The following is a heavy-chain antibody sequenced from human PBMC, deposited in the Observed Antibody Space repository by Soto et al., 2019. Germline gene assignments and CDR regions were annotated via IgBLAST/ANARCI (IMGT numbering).Heavy chain of an antibody. CDR1: GGSISSYY. D-gene: IGHD6-13*01. CDR2: ISYSGST. J-gene: IGHJ6*02. Sequence: SETLSLTCTVSGGSISSYYWSWIRQPPGKGLEWIGYISYSGSTNYNPSLKSRVTISVDTSKTQFFLKLTSVTAADTAVYYCARVVFSSCLGYYYGMDAWGQGTTVTVSS. V-gene: IGHV4-59*01. CDR3: ARVVFSSCLGYYYGMDA.